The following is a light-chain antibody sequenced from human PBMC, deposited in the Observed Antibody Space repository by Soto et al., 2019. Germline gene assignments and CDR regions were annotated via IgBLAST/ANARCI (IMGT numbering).Light chain of an antibody. CDR2: DAS. J-gene: IGKJ5*01. CDR3: QQYNNWPIT. V-gene: IGKV3D-15*01. Sequence: EIGMTQSPATLSVSPGERATLSCRASQSVSRNLAWYQQKPGQAPRLLIYDASTRATGTPARFSGSGSGTKFTLSISSLQSEDFAVYYCQQYNNWPITFGQGTRLEI. CDR1: QSVSRN.